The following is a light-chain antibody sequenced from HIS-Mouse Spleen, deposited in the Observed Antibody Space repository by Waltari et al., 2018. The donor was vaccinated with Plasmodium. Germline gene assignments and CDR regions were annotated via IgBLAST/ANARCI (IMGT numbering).Light chain of an antibody. CDR2: DNN. CDR3: GTWDSSLSAGVV. V-gene: IGLV1-51*01. Sequence: QSVLTQPPSVSAAPGQKVTISCSGSSSNIGNNYVSWYQQLPGTAPKLLIYDNNKRPSGTPDRFSGSKSGTSATLGITVLQTGDEADYYCGTWDSSLSAGVVFGGGTKLTVL. CDR1: SSNIGNNY. J-gene: IGLJ2*01.